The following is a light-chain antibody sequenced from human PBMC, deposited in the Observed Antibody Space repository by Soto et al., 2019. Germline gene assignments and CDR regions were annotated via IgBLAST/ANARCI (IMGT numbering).Light chain of an antibody. J-gene: IGKJ1*01. CDR1: QRISTS. V-gene: IGKV1-5*01. Sequence: IQLTLYNTTLSASVGDRVTITCLSSQRISTSLAWYRQKPGKVPKLLISGASTLDSGVPSRFRGSGFGTEFTLTINSLQSEDFAPYYCQHYDRYPRTFGQGTKVDI. CDR2: GAS. CDR3: QHYDRYPRT.